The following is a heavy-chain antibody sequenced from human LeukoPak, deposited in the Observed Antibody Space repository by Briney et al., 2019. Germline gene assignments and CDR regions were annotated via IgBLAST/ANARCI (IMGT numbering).Heavy chain of an antibody. J-gene: IGHJ4*02. Sequence: PGGSLRLSCAASGFTFSSYAMHWVRQAPGKGLEWVAVISYDGSNKYYADSVKGRFTISRDNSKNTLYLQVNSLRAEDTALYYCAKGNWNKLEVFDYWGQGTLVTVSS. CDR1: GFTFSSYA. CDR2: ISYDGSNK. CDR3: AKGNWNKLEVFDY. V-gene: IGHV3-30*04. D-gene: IGHD1/OR15-1a*01.